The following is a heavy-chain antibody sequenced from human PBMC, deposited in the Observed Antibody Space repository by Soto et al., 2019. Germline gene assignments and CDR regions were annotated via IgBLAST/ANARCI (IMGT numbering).Heavy chain of an antibody. CDR3: ARPGQTGASSSWLDY. Sequence: EVQLVQSGAEVKKPGESLKISCKGSGYSFSTYWIGWVRQMPGKGLEWMGVIYPGDSDTRYSPSFQGQVTISADKSITTAYLQWSSLRASDTAMYYCARPGQTGASSSWLDYWGQGTLVTVSS. J-gene: IGHJ4*02. D-gene: IGHD6-13*01. V-gene: IGHV5-51*01. CDR2: IYPGDSDT. CDR1: GYSFSTYW.